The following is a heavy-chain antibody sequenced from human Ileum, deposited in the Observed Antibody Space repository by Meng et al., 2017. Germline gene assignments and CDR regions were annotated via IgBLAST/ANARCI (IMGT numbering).Heavy chain of an antibody. CDR1: GDSFSSDNYY. V-gene: IGHV4-30-4*01. CDR2: TYYNGSP. CDR3: VNYCSGGKCSPNEKTQH. D-gene: IGHD2-15*01. J-gene: IGHJ1*01. Sequence: QVQLQESGPGLVKPSQTLSLTCSVSGDSFSSDNYYWTWIRQTPGKGLEWIGLTYYNGSPFYNPSLRSRVTISVDTSKDQFSLKLTSVTAADTAVYYCVNYCSGGKCSPNEKTQHWGQGTLVTVSS.